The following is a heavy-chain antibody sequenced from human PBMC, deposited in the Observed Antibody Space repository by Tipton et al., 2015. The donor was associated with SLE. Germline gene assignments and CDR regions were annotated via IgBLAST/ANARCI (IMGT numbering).Heavy chain of an antibody. CDR1: GGTFSSYA. D-gene: IGHD2-2*01. J-gene: IGHJ4*02. Sequence: QLVQSGAEVSKPGSSVKVSCKASGGTFSSYAISWVRQAPGQGLEWMGGIIPIFGTANYAQKFQGRVTITTDESTSTAYMELSSLRSEDTAVYYCAREGPGYCSSTSCPGAFAYWGQGTLVTVSS. CDR3: AREGPGYCSSTSCPGAFAY. V-gene: IGHV1-69*05. CDR2: IIPIFGTA.